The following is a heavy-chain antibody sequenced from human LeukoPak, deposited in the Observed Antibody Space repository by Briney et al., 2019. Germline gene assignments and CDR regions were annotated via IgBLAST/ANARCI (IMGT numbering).Heavy chain of an antibody. Sequence: GGSLRLFCAASGLTFSSYAMHWVRQAPGKGLVWVAVISYDGSNKYYADSVKGRFTISRDNSKNTLYLQMNSLRAEDTAVYYCARVRQWLDRDAFDLWGQGTMVTVSS. CDR3: ARVRQWLDRDAFDL. D-gene: IGHD6-19*01. CDR1: GLTFSSYA. V-gene: IGHV3-30*04. J-gene: IGHJ3*01. CDR2: ISYDGSNK.